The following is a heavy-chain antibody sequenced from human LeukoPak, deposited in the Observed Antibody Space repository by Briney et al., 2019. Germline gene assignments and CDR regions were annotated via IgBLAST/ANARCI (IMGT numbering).Heavy chain of an antibody. CDR3: AREDSLRRLETLWYDY. CDR1: GGTFSSYA. J-gene: IGHJ4*02. V-gene: IGHV1-69*04. CDR2: IIPILGIA. Sequence: GASVKVSCKASGGTFSSYAISWVRQAPGQGLEWMGRIIPILGIANYAQKFQGRVTITADKSTSTAYMELSSLRSEDTAVYYCAREDSLRRLETLWYDYWGQGTLVTVSS. D-gene: IGHD3-16*01.